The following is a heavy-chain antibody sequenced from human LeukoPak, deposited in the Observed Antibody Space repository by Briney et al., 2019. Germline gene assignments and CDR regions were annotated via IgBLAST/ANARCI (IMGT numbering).Heavy chain of an antibody. V-gene: IGHV4-39*07. D-gene: IGHD3-3*01. J-gene: IGHJ6*03. CDR2: IYTSGST. CDR1: GGSISSSSYY. Sequence: PSETLSLTCTVAGGSISSSSYYWGWIRQPPGKGLEWIGRIYTSGSTNYNPSLKSRVTISVDTSKNQFSLKLSSVAAADTAVYYCARAWGRIIFGVVDYYMDVWGKGTTVTVSS. CDR3: ARAWGRIIFGVVDYYMDV.